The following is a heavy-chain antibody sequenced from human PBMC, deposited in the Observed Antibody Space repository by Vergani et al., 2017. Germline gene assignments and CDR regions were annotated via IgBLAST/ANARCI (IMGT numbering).Heavy chain of an antibody. J-gene: IGHJ4*02. V-gene: IGHV3-23*01. Sequence: EVLLLESGGGLVQSGGSLRLSCAATGVTFDLYGMGWVRQAPGKGLEWVSAISGGGATYYTDSVKGRFIISRDNSKNTLDLQINHLRDDDTAVYYCARLLAGTTYGFDAWGLGTLVTVSS. CDR2: ISGGGAT. CDR3: ARLLAGTTYGFDA. D-gene: IGHD1-1*01. CDR1: GVTFDLYG.